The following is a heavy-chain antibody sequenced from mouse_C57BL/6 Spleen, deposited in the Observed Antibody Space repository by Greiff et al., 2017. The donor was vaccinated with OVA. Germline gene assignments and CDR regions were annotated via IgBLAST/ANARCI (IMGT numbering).Heavy chain of an antibody. CDR3: ARSGGNQAWFAD. V-gene: IGHV1-82*01. Sequence: LQESGPELVKPGASVKISCKASGYAFSSSWMNWVKQRPGKGLEWIGRIYPGDGDTNYNGKFKGKATLTADKSSSTAYMQLSSLTSEDSAVYFCARSGGNQAWFADWGQGTLVTVSA. J-gene: IGHJ3*01. CDR1: GYAFSSSW. CDR2: IYPGDGDT. D-gene: IGHD2-1*01.